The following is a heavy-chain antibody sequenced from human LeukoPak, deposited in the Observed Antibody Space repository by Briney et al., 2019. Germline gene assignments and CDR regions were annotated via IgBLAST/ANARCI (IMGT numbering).Heavy chain of an antibody. Sequence: SETLSLTCAVYGGSFSGYYWSWIRQPPGKGLEWIGSIYHSGSTYYNPSLKSRVTISVDTSKNQFSLKLSSVTAADTAVYYCARQMWLRSFDYWGQGTLVTVSS. CDR3: ARQMWLRSFDY. CDR2: IYHSGST. V-gene: IGHV4-34*01. D-gene: IGHD5-12*01. CDR1: GGSFSGYY. J-gene: IGHJ4*02.